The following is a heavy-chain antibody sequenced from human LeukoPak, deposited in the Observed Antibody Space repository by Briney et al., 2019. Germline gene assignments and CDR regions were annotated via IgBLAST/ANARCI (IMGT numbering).Heavy chain of an antibody. CDR1: GGSISSNGYY. V-gene: IGHV4-39*07. CDR3: ARVAYYYGSGSYNYFDY. CDR2: IYYSGGT. Sequence: SETLSLTCTVSGGSISSNGYYWAWFRQPPGKGLEWIGSIYYSGGTYYNPSLKSRVTISIDKSKNQFSLKLSSVTAADTAVYYCARVAYYYGSGSYNYFDYWGQGTLVTVSS. J-gene: IGHJ4*02. D-gene: IGHD3-10*01.